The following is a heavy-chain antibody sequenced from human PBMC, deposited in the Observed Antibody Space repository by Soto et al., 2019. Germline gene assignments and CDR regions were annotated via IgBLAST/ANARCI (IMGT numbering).Heavy chain of an antibody. CDR2: ISYDGSNK. J-gene: IGHJ4*02. Sequence: QVPLVESGGGVVQPGRSLRLSCAASGFTFSSYGMHWVRQAPGKGLEWVAVISYDGSNKYYADSVKGRFTISRDNSKNTLYLQMNSLRAEDTAVYYCAPWVGAFDYWGQGTLVTVSS. CDR1: GFTFSSYG. V-gene: IGHV3-30*03. D-gene: IGHD4-17*01. CDR3: APWVGAFDY.